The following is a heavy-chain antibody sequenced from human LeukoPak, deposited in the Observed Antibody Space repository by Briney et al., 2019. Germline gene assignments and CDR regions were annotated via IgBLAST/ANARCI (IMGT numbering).Heavy chain of an antibody. D-gene: IGHD3-10*01. V-gene: IGHV1-2*06. J-gene: IGHJ6*03. Sequence: ASVKVSCKASGYTFTGCYMHWVRQAPGQGLEWMGRINPNSGGTNYAQKFQGRVTMTRDTSISTAYMELSRLRSDDTAVYYCATQNWGYYYGSGSYFRYYYYMDVWGKGTTVTVSS. CDR3: ATQNWGYYYGSGSYFRYYYYMDV. CDR1: GYTFTGCY. CDR2: INPNSGGT.